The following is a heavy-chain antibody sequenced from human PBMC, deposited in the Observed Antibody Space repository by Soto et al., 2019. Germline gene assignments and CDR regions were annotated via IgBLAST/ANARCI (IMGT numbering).Heavy chain of an antibody. J-gene: IGHJ3*02. Sequence: GASVKVSCKASGGTFSSYAISWVRQAPGQGLEWMGGIIPIFGTANYAQKFQGRVTITADESTSTAYMELSSLRSEDTAVYYCARDLVVPAAIDAAFDIWGQGTMVTVSS. V-gene: IGHV1-69*13. CDR3: ARDLVVPAAIDAAFDI. D-gene: IGHD2-2*01. CDR1: GGTFSSYA. CDR2: IIPIFGTA.